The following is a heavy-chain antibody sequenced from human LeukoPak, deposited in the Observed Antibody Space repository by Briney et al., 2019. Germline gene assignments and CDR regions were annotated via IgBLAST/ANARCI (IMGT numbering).Heavy chain of an antibody. Sequence: SETLSLTCTVSGGSISSYYWSWIRQPPGKGLEWIGYIYYSGSTNYNPSLKSRVTISVDTSKNQFSLKLSSVTAADTAVYYCARADRITIFGAPYYFDYWGQGTLVTVSS. J-gene: IGHJ4*02. CDR3: ARADRITIFGAPYYFDY. D-gene: IGHD3-3*01. V-gene: IGHV4-59*08. CDR2: IYYSGST. CDR1: GGSISSYY.